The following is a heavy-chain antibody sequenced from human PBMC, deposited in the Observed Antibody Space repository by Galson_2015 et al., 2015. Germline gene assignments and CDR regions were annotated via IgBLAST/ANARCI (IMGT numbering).Heavy chain of an antibody. Sequence: SLRLSCAASGFTFSSYGMHWVRQAPGKGLEWVAVIWYDGSNKYYADSVKSRFTISRDNSKNTLYLQMNSLRAEDTAVYYCARDRPENAFDIWGQGTLVTVSS. V-gene: IGHV3-33*08. CDR2: IWYDGSNK. CDR1: GFTFSSYG. CDR3: ARDRPENAFDI. J-gene: IGHJ4*02. D-gene: IGHD3-16*01.